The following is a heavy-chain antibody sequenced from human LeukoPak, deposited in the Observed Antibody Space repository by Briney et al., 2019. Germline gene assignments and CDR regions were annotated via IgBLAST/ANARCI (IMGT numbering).Heavy chain of an antibody. J-gene: IGHJ4*02. Sequence: RGSLRLSCAASGFTFSSYGMHWVRQAPGKGLEWVAVIWYDGSNKYYADSVKGRFTISRDNSKNTLYLQMDSLRAEDTAVYYCAREGIAAFDYWGQGTLVTVSS. V-gene: IGHV3-33*01. CDR2: IWYDGSNK. CDR1: GFTFSSYG. D-gene: IGHD6-13*01. CDR3: AREGIAAFDY.